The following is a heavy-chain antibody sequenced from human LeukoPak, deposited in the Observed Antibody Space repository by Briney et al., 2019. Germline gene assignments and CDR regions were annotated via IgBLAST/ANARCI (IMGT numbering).Heavy chain of an antibody. V-gene: IGHV1-2*02. CDR3: ARDRCGYDSFDY. Sequence: ASVKVSCKASGYTFTGYYMHCVRQAPGQGLEWMGWINPNSGGTNYAQKFQGRVTMTRDTSISTAYMELSRLRSDDTAVYYCARDRCGYDSFDYWGQGTLVTVSS. J-gene: IGHJ4*02. CDR2: INPNSGGT. CDR1: GYTFTGYY. D-gene: IGHD5-12*01.